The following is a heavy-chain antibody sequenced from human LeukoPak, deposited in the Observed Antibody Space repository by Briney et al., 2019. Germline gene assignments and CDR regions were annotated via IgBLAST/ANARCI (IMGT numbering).Heavy chain of an antibody. CDR2: ISSSSSTI. D-gene: IGHD3-22*01. V-gene: IGHV3-48*01. J-gene: IGHJ4*02. Sequence: GGSLSLSCAASGFTCSSYSMNRVRKAPGKGRERVSYISSSSSTIYYADSVKGRFTISRDNAKNSLYLQMNSLRAEDTAVYYCARDSGYYYDSSGDWGQGALVTVSS. CDR1: GFTCSSYS. CDR3: ARDSGYYYDSSGD.